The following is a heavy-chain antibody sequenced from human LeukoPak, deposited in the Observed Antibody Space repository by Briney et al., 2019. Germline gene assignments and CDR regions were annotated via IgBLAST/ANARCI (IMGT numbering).Heavy chain of an antibody. V-gene: IGHV4-34*01. CDR1: GGSFSGYY. Sequence: PSETLSLTCAVYGGSFSGYYWSWIRQPPGEGLEWIGEINHSGSTNYNPSLKSRVTISVDTSKNQFSLKLSSVTAADTAVYYCARGRARGYSNWFDPWGQGTLVTVSS. CDR2: INHSGST. D-gene: IGHD5-18*01. CDR3: ARGRARGYSNWFDP. J-gene: IGHJ5*02.